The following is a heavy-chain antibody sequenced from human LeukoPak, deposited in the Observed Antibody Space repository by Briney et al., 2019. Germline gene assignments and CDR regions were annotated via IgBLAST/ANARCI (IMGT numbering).Heavy chain of an antibody. J-gene: IGHJ3*02. D-gene: IGHD6-19*01. CDR1: GGSIINTNYY. Sequence: SETLSLTCTVSGGSIINTNYYWGWIRQPPGKGLEWIGSIYYTGSTYYNASLKSRVTISVDSSKNQFSLKLSSVTAADTAVYYCARDSGWYRENAFDIWGQGTMVTVSS. CDR3: ARDSGWYRENAFDI. V-gene: IGHV4-39*07. CDR2: IYYTGST.